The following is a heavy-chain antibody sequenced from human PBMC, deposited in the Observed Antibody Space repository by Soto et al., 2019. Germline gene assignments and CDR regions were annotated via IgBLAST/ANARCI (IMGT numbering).Heavy chain of an antibody. CDR2: IIPIFGIA. D-gene: IGHD2-2*01. V-gene: IGHV1-69*08. Sequence: QVQLVQSGAEVKKPGSSVKVSCKASGGTFSRYSITWVRQAPGHGLEWIGRIIPIFGIASYAQKFQGRVTITAAESTGTAHMDPRSLGSEDTSVYYCAREDRDREKGLVPATIDGMDVWGQGTTVTVSS. CDR3: AREDRDREKGLVPATIDGMDV. CDR1: GGTFSRYS. J-gene: IGHJ6*02.